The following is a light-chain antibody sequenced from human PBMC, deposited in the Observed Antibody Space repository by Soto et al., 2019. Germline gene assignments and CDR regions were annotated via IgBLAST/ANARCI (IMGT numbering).Light chain of an antibody. J-gene: IGLJ1*01. CDR3: GTWDSSLSGHFV. CDR2: ENN. V-gene: IGLV1-51*02. CDR1: SSNIGKNY. Sequence: SVVAQPPPVSAAPGPKGTHPCSGSSSNIGKNYVSWYQQLPGTAPKLLIYENNKRPSGIPDRVSGSKSGTSATLGITGLQTGDEADYYCGTWDSSLSGHFVFGAGTKVTVL.